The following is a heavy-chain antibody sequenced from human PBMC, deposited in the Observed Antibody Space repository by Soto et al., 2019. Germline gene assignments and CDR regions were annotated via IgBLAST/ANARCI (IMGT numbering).Heavy chain of an antibody. CDR3: ARGPEGDRSGNYGLSV. J-gene: IGHJ6*02. D-gene: IGHD3-22*01. CDR2: IKNDGSGT. V-gene: IGHV3-74*01. Sequence: EVQLVESGGGLVQPGGSLRLSCSASGFSLSNYWIHWVRHLPGKGLVWVSRIKNDGSGTSYADSVIGRFTISRDNAKNTLYLQMNSLRVEDTAVYYCARGPEGDRSGNYGLSVWGQGTTVIVSS. CDR1: GFSLSNYW.